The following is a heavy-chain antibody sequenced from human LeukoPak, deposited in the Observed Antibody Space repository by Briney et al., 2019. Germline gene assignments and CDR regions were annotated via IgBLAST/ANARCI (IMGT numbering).Heavy chain of an antibody. V-gene: IGHV3-15*01. Sequence: GGSLRLSCAATGFTFSSAWMNWVRQAPGKGLEWVGLFKSKTDGGTTDYAAPVKGRFTISRDDPRNTVYLQINSLKNEDTGVYYCVVDHLGDGYNFDSWGQGTLVTVSS. CDR3: VVDHLGDGYNFDS. CDR1: GFTFSSAW. J-gene: IGHJ4*02. D-gene: IGHD5-24*01. CDR2: FKSKTDGGTT.